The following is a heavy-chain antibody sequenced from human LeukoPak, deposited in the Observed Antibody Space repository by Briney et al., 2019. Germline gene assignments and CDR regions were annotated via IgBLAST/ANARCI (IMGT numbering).Heavy chain of an antibody. CDR1: GFTFTNYA. V-gene: IGHV3-74*01. Sequence: GGSLRLSCAASGFTFTNYAMSWVRQTPGKGLVWVSRINSDGSSTSYADSVKGRFTISRDNAKNTLYLQMNSLRAEDTAVYYCARDPHYYYDSSGYSHFDYWGQGTLVTVSS. CDR3: ARDPHYYYDSSGYSHFDY. J-gene: IGHJ4*02. D-gene: IGHD3-22*01. CDR2: INSDGSST.